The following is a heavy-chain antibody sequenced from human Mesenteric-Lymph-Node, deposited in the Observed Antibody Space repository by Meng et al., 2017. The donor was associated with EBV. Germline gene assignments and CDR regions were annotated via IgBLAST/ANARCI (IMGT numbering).Heavy chain of an antibody. CDR1: GFSFSSYW. Sequence: GKLVESGGVLVPPGGSLRLSCAASGFSFSSYWMHWVRQTPGKGLMWLARISSDATITNYADSVKGRFTISRDNAKSTLYLQMNSLRVEDTAMYYCARAMVDYWGQGTLVTVSS. J-gene: IGHJ4*02. CDR3: ARAMVDY. D-gene: IGHD2-8*01. CDR2: ISSDATIT. V-gene: IGHV3-74*01.